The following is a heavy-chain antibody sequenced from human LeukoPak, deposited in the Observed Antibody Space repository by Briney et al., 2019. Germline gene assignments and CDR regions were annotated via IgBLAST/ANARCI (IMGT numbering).Heavy chain of an antibody. CDR3: ARGEANSGYDLGDY. J-gene: IGHJ4*02. CDR2: INPNSGGT. V-gene: IGHV1-2*02. D-gene: IGHD5-12*01. Sequence: GASVKVSCKASGYTFTDYYMHWVRQAPGQGLEWMGWINPNSGGTHYAQMFQGRVTLTSDTSISTAYMELSRLTSDDTALYYCARGEANSGYDLGDYWGQGTLVTVSS. CDR1: GYTFTDYY.